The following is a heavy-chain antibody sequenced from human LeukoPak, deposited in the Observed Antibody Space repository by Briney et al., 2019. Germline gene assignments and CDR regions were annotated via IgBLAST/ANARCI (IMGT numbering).Heavy chain of an antibody. V-gene: IGHV3-7*01. Sequence: GGSLRLSCAASGFSFSTCAMNWFRQAPGKGLEWVANIKEDGSEKYYVDSVKGRFTISRDGAKNSLYLQMNSLRAEDTAVYYCARGLTVKDYWGQGTLVTVSS. CDR2: IKEDGSEK. CDR1: GFSFSTCA. J-gene: IGHJ4*02. D-gene: IGHD1-20*01. CDR3: ARGLTVKDY.